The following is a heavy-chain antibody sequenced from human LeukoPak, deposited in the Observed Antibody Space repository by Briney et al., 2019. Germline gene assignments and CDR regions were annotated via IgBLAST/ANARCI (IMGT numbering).Heavy chain of an antibody. D-gene: IGHD1-26*01. J-gene: IGHJ5*02. CDR3: ARRPGHTWDMGNWFDP. V-gene: IGHV4-39*01. CDR1: GDSIRTNNYF. Sequence: SATLSLTCSVSGDSIRTNNYFWGWLRQPPGMGLEWIGSISYNGITYYNPSLKSRASVSVDTSKNQFSLNLNSVTAADTAIYYCARRPGHTWDMGNWFDPWGQGTLVTVSS. CDR2: ISYNGIT.